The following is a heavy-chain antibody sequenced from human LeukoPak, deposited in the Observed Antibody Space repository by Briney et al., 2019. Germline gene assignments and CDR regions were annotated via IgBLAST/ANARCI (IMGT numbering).Heavy chain of an antibody. V-gene: IGHV4-39*07. CDR2: IYHSGST. CDR3: ARDMQQLTSHDAFDI. CDR1: GGSISSSSYY. J-gene: IGHJ3*02. D-gene: IGHD6-13*01. Sequence: SETLSLTCTVSGGSISSSSYYWGWIRQPPGKGLEWIGSIYHSGSTYYNPSLKSRVTISVDTSKNQFSLKLSSVTAADTAVYYCARDMQQLTSHDAFDIWGQGTMVTVSS.